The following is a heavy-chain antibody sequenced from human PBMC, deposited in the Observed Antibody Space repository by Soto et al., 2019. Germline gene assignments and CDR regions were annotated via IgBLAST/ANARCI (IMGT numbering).Heavy chain of an antibody. CDR2: ISGSGGST. J-gene: IGHJ6*03. CDR3: AKNEEIAAAGRSRLNYYYMDV. CDR1: GFTFSSYA. V-gene: IGHV3-23*01. D-gene: IGHD6-13*01. Sequence: GGSLRLSCAASGFTFSSYAMSWVRQAPGKGLEWVSAISGSGGSTYYADSVKGRFTISRDNSKNTLYLQMNSLRAEDTAVYYCAKNEEIAAAGRSRLNYYYMDVWGKGTTVTVSS.